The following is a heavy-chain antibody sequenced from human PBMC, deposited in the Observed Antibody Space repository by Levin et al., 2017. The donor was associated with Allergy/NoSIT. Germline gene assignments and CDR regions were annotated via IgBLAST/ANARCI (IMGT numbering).Heavy chain of an antibody. CDR1: GFTFSSYA. J-gene: IGHJ4*02. V-gene: IGHV3-23*01. CDR3: AKEWSRGFTFGGVSSGPPQNY. Sequence: GESLKISCAASGFTFSSYAMSWVRQAPGKGLEWVSAISGSGGSTYYADSVKGRFTISRDNSKNTLYLQMNSLRAEDTAVYYCAKEWSRGFTFGGVSSGPPQNYWGQGTLVTVSS. D-gene: IGHD3-16*01. CDR2: ISGSGGST.